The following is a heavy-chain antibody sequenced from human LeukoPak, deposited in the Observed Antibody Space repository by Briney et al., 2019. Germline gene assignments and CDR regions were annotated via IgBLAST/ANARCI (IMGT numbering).Heavy chain of an antibody. D-gene: IGHD1-26*01. Sequence: GGSLRLSCAASGFTFSSYRMSWIRQAPGKGLEWVSYISSSGSTIYYADSVKGRFTISRDNAKNSLYLQMNSLRAEDTAVYYCARDEAGATIFDYWGQGTLVTVSS. CDR1: GFTFSSYR. V-gene: IGHV3-48*04. CDR2: ISSSGSTI. CDR3: ARDEAGATIFDY. J-gene: IGHJ4*02.